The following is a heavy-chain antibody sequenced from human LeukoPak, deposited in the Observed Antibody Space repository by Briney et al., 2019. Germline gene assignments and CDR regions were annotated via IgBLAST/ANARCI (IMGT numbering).Heavy chain of an antibody. CDR3: AKSSRPYYYYYYGMDV. D-gene: IGHD2-2*01. CDR1: GGTFSSYA. Sequence: SVKVSCKDSGGTFSSYAISWVRQAPGQGLEWMGRIIPILGIANYAQKFQGRVTITADKSTSTAYMELSSLRSEDTAVYYCAKSSRPYYYYYYGMDVWGQGTTVTVSS. CDR2: IIPILGIA. J-gene: IGHJ6*02. V-gene: IGHV1-69*04.